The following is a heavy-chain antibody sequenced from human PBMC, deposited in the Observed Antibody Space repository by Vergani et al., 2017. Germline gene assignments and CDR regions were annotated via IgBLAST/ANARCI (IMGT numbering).Heavy chain of an antibody. CDR3: ATPHTYCSSTSCYPTPFDY. J-gene: IGHJ4*02. V-gene: IGHV3-23*01. Sequence: EVQLLESGGGLVQPGGSLRLSCAASGFTFSSYAMSWVRQAPGKGLECVSAISGSGGSTYYADSVKGRFTISRDNSKNTLYLQMNSLRAEDTAVDYCATPHTYCSSTSCYPTPFDYWGQGTLVTVSS. CDR2: ISGSGGST. CDR1: GFTFSSYA. D-gene: IGHD2-2*01.